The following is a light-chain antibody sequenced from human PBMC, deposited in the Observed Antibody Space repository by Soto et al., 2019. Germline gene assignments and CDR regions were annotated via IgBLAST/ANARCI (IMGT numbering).Light chain of an antibody. CDR2: NAS. V-gene: IGKV1-39*01. Sequence: DIQMTQSPSSLSASVGDRVTITCRASQSISIRLNWYQQRPGKAPKFLIYNASSLQSGVPSRFSGSGSGTDFTLTISSLQPEDFATYYCQQSYTTPLYTFGQGTKLEIK. CDR3: QQSYTTPLYT. J-gene: IGKJ2*01. CDR1: QSISIR.